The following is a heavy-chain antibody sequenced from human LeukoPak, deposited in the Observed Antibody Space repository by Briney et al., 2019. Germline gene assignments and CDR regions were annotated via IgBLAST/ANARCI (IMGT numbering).Heavy chain of an antibody. CDR1: GDSISTTSYF. J-gene: IGHJ5*02. V-gene: IGHV4-39*07. CDR3: ARVYSSTHNWFDT. D-gene: IGHD6-19*01. CDR2: IYYSGTT. Sequence: SETLSLTCTVSGDSISTTSYFWAWIRQPPGEGLEWIGSIYYSGTTYFNSSLKSRVTISVERSKNHFSLKLSSLTVADTARYYCARVYSSTHNWFDTWGQGIQVTVPS.